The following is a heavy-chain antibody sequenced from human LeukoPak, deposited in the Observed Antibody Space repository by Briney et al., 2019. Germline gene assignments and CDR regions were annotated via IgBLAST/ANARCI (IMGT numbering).Heavy chain of an antibody. D-gene: IGHD6-19*01. CDR2: VSGYNGNT. Sequence: ASVKVSCKTSGYIFTSYGITWVRQAPGQGLECMGWVSGYNGNTRYAQNLQGRVTMTTDTSTNTAYMELRSLRSDDTAVYYCARGRWLIGTLDYWGQGTLVTVSS. CDR1: GYIFTSYG. V-gene: IGHV1-18*01. CDR3: ARGRWLIGTLDY. J-gene: IGHJ4*02.